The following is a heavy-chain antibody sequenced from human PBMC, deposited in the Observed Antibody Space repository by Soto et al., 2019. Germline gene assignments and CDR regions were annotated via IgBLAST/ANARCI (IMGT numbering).Heavy chain of an antibody. D-gene: IGHD1-26*01. V-gene: IGHV4-30-4*01. CDR3: ARVRGGGPFDD. J-gene: IGHJ4*02. CDR1: GESIYNLDYF. Sequence: SETLSLTCSVSGESIYNLDYFWDWIRQPQGQALEYIGYIYKSATTYYYPSLKSRVTISVDASKNQFSLKLTSVTAADTAVYYCARVRGGGPFDDWGQGTLVTVSS. CDR2: IYKSATT.